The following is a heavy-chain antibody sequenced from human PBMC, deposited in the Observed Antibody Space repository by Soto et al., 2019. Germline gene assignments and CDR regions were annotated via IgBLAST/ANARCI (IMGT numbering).Heavy chain of an antibody. CDR1: GFTFSSYG. J-gene: IGHJ3*02. Sequence: QVQLVESGGGVVQPGRSLRLSCAASGFTFSSYGMHWVRQAPGKGLEWVAVISYDGSNKYYADSVKGRFTISRDNSKNTLYLQMNSLRAEDTAVYYCASLATTVTTGEDHDAFDIWGQGTMVTVSS. V-gene: IGHV3-30*03. D-gene: IGHD4-17*01. CDR3: ASLATTVTTGEDHDAFDI. CDR2: ISYDGSNK.